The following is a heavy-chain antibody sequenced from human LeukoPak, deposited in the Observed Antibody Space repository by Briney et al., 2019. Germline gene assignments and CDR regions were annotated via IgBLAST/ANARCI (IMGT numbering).Heavy chain of an antibody. Sequence: PGGTLRLSCAASGFTLVTNYINWVRQPPGQGLEWVSVIYSGGSKYYADSVKGRFTTSRDNSKNSLYLQMNSLRTEDTALYYCAKDIGVGYCNGCLFDYWGQGTLVTVSS. V-gene: IGHV3-53*05. D-gene: IGHD2-15*01. J-gene: IGHJ4*02. CDR1: GFTLVTNY. CDR3: AKDIGVGYCNGCLFDY. CDR2: IYSGGSK.